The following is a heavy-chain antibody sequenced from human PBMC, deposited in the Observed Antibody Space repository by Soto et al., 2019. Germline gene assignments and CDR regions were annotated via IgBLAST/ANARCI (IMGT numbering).Heavy chain of an antibody. CDR2: IYYSGSN. Sequence: QVQLQESGPGLVKPSETLSLTCPVSGGSISSYYWSWIRQPPGKGLEWIGYIYYSGSNNYNPSFKGRVSISLDTSKNQFSLKVGSVTAADTAVYYCAGTEEGRQWLASNEYFQHWGQGTLVTVSS. V-gene: IGHV4-59*08. CDR1: GGSISSYY. D-gene: IGHD6-19*01. CDR3: AGTEEGRQWLASNEYFQH. J-gene: IGHJ1*01.